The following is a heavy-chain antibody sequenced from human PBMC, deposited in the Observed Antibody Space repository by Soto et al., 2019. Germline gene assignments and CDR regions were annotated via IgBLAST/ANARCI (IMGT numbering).Heavy chain of an antibody. CDR1: GYTFTSYG. CDR2: ISAYNGNT. V-gene: IGHV1-18*01. D-gene: IGHD3-10*01. Sequence: ASVKVSCKASGYTFTSYGISWVRQAPGQGLEWMGWISAYNGNTNYAQKLQGRVTMTTDTSTSPAYMELRSLRSDDTAVYYCARFYYGSGVIFNWFDPWGQGTLVTVSS. CDR3: ARFYYGSGVIFNWFDP. J-gene: IGHJ5*02.